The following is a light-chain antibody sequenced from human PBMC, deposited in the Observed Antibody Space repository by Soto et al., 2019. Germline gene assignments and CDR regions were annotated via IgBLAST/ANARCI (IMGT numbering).Light chain of an antibody. Sequence: DIQMTQSPSTLSASEGDRVTITCRASQSISDWLAWYQQIPGKAPKLLIYDASTLQSGVPSRFSGSGSGTEFTLTISSLQPDDFATYYCQQYKSATFGQGTKLEIK. J-gene: IGKJ2*01. CDR1: QSISDW. CDR3: QQYKSAT. CDR2: DAS. V-gene: IGKV1-5*01.